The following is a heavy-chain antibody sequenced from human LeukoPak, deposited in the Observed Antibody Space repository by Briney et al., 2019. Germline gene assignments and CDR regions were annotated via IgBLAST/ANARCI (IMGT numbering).Heavy chain of an antibody. CDR3: TRLVTHGYYFDY. V-gene: IGHV3-73*01. Sequence: PGGSLRLSCAASGFTFSGSAMHWVRQASGKGLEWVGRIRSKANSYATAYAASVKGRFTISRDDSKNTAYLQMNSLKTEDTAVHYCTRLVTHGYYFDYWGQGTLVTVSS. CDR1: GFTFSGSA. D-gene: IGHD2-21*02. J-gene: IGHJ4*02. CDR2: IRSKANSYAT.